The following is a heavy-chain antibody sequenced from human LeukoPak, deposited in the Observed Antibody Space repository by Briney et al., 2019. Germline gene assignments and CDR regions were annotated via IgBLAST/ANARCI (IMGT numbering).Heavy chain of an antibody. V-gene: IGHV3-30*04. D-gene: IGHD3-22*01. Sequence: GGSLRLSCAASGFTFSSYAMHWVRQAPGKGLEWVAVISYDGSNKYYADSVKGRFTISRDNSKNTLYLQMNSPRAEDTAVYYCARDHYYDSSGYTPAGDAFDIWGQGTMVTVSS. CDR3: ARDHYYDSSGYTPAGDAFDI. CDR2: ISYDGSNK. J-gene: IGHJ3*02. CDR1: GFTFSSYA.